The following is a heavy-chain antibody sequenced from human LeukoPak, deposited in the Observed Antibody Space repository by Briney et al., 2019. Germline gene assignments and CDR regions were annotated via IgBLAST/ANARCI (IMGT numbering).Heavy chain of an antibody. Sequence: SETLSLTCAVYGGSFSGYYWSWIRQPPGKGLEWIGEINHSGSTNYNPSLKSRVTISVDTSKNQFSLKLSSVTAADTAVYYCAKHYMGSSYNRGLDYWGQGTLLIVSS. CDR1: GGSFSGYY. V-gene: IGHV4-34*01. J-gene: IGHJ4*02. D-gene: IGHD3-10*01. CDR3: AKHYMGSSYNRGLDY. CDR2: INHSGST.